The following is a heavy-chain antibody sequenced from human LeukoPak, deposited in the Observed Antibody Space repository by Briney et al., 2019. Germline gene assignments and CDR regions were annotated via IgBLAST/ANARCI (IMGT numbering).Heavy chain of an antibody. CDR2: ISTNDRTT. CDR1: GFILSDYY. CDR3: ARESYSSGYYYDY. Sequence: GGSLRLSCAASGFILSDYYMSWIRQAPGKGLVWVAYISTNDRTTYYADSVKGRFTISRDNAKNSLYLQMNSLRAEDTAVYYCARESYSSGYYYDYWGQGTLVTVSS. D-gene: IGHD3-22*01. J-gene: IGHJ4*02. V-gene: IGHV3-11*04.